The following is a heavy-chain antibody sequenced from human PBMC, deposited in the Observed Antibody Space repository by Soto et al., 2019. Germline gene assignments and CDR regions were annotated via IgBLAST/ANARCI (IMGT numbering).Heavy chain of an antibody. J-gene: IGHJ4*02. CDR2: IYHSGRT. Sequence: QVQLQESGPGLVKPSGTLSLTCAVSGGSISSSNWWSWVRQPPGKGLEWIGEIYHSGRTNYNTSHKGPVSISVDKSKNQFSLKLSSVTAADTAVYYCARAGQVVGATPDNSFDYWGQGTLVTVSS. D-gene: IGHD1-26*01. CDR3: ARAGQVVGATPDNSFDY. V-gene: IGHV4-4*02. CDR1: GGSISSSNW.